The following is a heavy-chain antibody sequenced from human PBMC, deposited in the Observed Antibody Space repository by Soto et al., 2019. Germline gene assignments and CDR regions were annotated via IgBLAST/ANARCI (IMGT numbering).Heavy chain of an antibody. CDR3: ASFSYYYGSGSYEWFDP. J-gene: IGHJ5*02. CDR2: ISAYNGNT. CDR1: GYTFTSYG. Sequence: GASVKVSCKASGYTFTSYGISWVRQAPGQGLEWMGWISAYNGNTNYAQKLQGGVTMTTDTSTSTAYMELRSLRSDDTAVYYCASFSYYYGSGSYEWFDPWGQGTLVTVSS. D-gene: IGHD3-10*01. V-gene: IGHV1-18*01.